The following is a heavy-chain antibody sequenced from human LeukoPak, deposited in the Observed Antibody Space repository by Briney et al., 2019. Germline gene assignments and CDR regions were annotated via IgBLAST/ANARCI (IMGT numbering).Heavy chain of an antibody. D-gene: IGHD6-19*01. CDR1: GGSISSYY. CDR3: ARDPSGWHYFDY. J-gene: IGHJ4*02. CDR2: IYYSGST. Sequence: SETLSLTCTVSGGSISSYYWSWIRQPPGKGLEWIGYIYYSGSTNYNPSLKSRVTISVDTSKNQFSLKLSSVTAADTAVYYCARDPSGWHYFDYWGQGTLVTVSS. V-gene: IGHV4-59*12.